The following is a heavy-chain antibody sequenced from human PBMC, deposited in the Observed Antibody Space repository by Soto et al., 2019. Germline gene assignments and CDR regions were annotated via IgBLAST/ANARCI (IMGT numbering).Heavy chain of an antibody. V-gene: IGHV3-64D*06. CDR3: VKPPAYCTNGVCSIDY. J-gene: IGHJ4*02. CDR1: GFTFSSYA. CDR2: ISSNGGST. Sequence: GGSLRLSCSASGFTFSSYAMHWVRQAPGKGLEYVSAISSNGGSTYYADSVKGRFTISRDNSKNTWYLQMSSLRAEDTAFYYCVKPPAYCTNGVCSIDYWGQGTLVTVSS. D-gene: IGHD2-8*01.